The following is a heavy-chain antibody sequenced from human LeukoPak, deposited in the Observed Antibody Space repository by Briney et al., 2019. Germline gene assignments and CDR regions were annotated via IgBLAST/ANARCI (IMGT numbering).Heavy chain of an antibody. Sequence: PGGSLRLSCTVSGFTVSSNSMSWVRQAPGKGLEWVSFIYSDNTHYSDSVKGRFTLSRDNSKNTVYLQVDSLRSEDTAVYFCATSRITMIGDYMDFWGRGTAVTVSS. CDR1: GFTVSSNS. V-gene: IGHV3-66*03. CDR2: IYSDNT. CDR3: ATSRITMIGDYMDF. D-gene: IGHD3-22*01. J-gene: IGHJ6*03.